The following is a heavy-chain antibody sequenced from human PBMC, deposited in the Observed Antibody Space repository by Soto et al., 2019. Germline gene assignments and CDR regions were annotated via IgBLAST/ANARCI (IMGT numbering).Heavy chain of an antibody. J-gene: IGHJ4*02. V-gene: IGHV4-59*08. CDR3: AILDGYDHYFDY. D-gene: IGHD5-12*01. CDR2: IYYSGST. Sequence: QVQLQGSGPGLVKPSETLSLTCTVSGGSISSHYWSWIRQPPGQGLEWIGYIYYSGSTNYNPSLKSRVTISVDTAKSQFSLRLSSVTAADTAVYFCAILDGYDHYFDYWCQGALVTVSS. CDR1: GGSISSHY.